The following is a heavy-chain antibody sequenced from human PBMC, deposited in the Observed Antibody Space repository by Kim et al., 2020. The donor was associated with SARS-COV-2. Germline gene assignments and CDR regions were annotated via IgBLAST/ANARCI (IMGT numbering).Heavy chain of an antibody. D-gene: IGHD6-13*01. CDR2: VFYSGTT. V-gene: IGHV4-39*01. J-gene: IGHJ5*02. CDR1: GDSMNTNRYY. Sequence: SETLSLICTVSGDSMNTNRYYWAWIRQAPGKGLEYIGRVFYSGTTNYNPSLKSRVTISVDTSKNQFSLRLTSVTAADTALYYCARQEATAACFDPWGQGILVTVSS. CDR3: ARQEATAACFDP.